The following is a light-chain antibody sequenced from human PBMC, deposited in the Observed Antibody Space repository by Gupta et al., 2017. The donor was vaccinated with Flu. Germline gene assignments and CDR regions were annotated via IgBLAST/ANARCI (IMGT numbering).Light chain of an antibody. CDR1: QSVNSDY. CDR2: DAS. CDR3: HQYGGSLGT. J-gene: IGKJ2*01. Sequence: ATLSLSPGERVNRSCGASQSVNSDYLAWYQQKHGLAPRLLIYDASSRARGIPDRFSGSGSGTXFTLTIXRLEPEDFAVYFCHQYGGSLGTFGXGTKLEIK. V-gene: IGKV3D-20*01.